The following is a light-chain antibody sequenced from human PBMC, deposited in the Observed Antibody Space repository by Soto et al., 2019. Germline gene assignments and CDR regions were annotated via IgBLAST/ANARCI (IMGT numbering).Light chain of an antibody. Sequence: DIPMTQSPSTLSASVGDRVTITCRASQSISSWLAWYQQKPGKAPKLLIYDASSLESGVPSRFSGSGSGTEFTLTISSLQPDDFAPYYCQQYNSYSPTFGGGTKVEIK. CDR1: QSISSW. CDR2: DAS. J-gene: IGKJ4*01. CDR3: QQYNSYSPT. V-gene: IGKV1-5*01.